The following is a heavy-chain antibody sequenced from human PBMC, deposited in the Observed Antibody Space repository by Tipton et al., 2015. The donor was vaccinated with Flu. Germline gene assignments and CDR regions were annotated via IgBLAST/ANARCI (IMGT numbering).Heavy chain of an antibody. J-gene: IGHJ3*02. CDR2: IYYSGNT. Sequence: TLSLTCTVSGGSINSGSYYWAWIRQPPGKGLEWIGSIYYSGNTYYNPSLKSRVSISIDTSRKQFSLKLSSVTAADTAVYYCARAHVAGMRVYAFDIWSQGTMVTVSS. CDR1: GGSINSGSYY. V-gene: IGHV4-39*07. CDR3: ARAHVAGMRVYAFDI. D-gene: IGHD6-19*01.